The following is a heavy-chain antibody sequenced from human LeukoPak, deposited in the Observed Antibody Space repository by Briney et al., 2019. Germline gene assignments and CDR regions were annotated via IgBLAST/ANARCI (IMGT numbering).Heavy chain of an antibody. V-gene: IGHV4-34*01. J-gene: IGHJ4*02. CDR1: GGSFSGYY. CDR3: ARGRSGIAVAGTRGRYFDH. Sequence: SETLSLTCAVYGGSFSGYYWSWVRQPPGKGLEWIGEINHSGSTNYNPSLKSRVTISVDTSKNQFSLKLSSVTAADTAVYYCARGRSGIAVAGTRGRYFDHWGQGTLVTVSS. D-gene: IGHD6-19*01. CDR2: INHSGST.